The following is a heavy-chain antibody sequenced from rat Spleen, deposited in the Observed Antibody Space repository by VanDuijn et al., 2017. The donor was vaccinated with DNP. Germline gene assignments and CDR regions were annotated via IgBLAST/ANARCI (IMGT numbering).Heavy chain of an antibody. Sequence: EVQLVESGGGLVQPGRSLKLSCAASGFTFSNYGMAWVRQAPKKGLEWVATISGSGGSTYYRDSVKGRFTISRDDAKSTLYLQMSSLRSEDMATYYCARGILRLHAMDAWGQGTSVTVSS. V-gene: IGHV5S23*01. CDR2: ISGSGGST. CDR1: GFTFSNYG. J-gene: IGHJ4*01. D-gene: IGHD1-6*01. CDR3: ARGILRLHAMDA.